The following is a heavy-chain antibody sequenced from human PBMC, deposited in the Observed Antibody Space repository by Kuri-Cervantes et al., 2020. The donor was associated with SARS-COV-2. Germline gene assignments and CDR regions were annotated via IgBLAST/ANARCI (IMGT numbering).Heavy chain of an antibody. J-gene: IGHJ6*02. Sequence: SETLSLTCAVYGGSLSGYYWSWIRQPPGKGLEWIGEINHSGSTNYNPSLKSRVTISVDTSKNQFSLKLSSVTAADTAVYYCARGPGLYSRKAYGMDVWGQGTTVTVSS. CDR1: GGSLSGYY. V-gene: IGHV4-34*01. CDR2: INHSGST. CDR3: ARGPGLYSRKAYGMDV. D-gene: IGHD3-16*02.